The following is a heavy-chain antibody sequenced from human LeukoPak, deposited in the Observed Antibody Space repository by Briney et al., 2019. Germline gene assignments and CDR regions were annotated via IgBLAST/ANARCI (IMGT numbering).Heavy chain of an antibody. D-gene: IGHD3-10*01. CDR2: INPNSGGT. CDR1: GYTFTGYY. J-gene: IGHJ4*02. Sequence: ASVKVSCKASGYTFTGYYMHWVRQAPGQGLEWMGWINPNSGGTNYAQKFQGRVTMTRDTSISTAYMELSRLRSGDTAVYYCARDRVTMVRGAHRGLDYWGQGTLVTVSS. V-gene: IGHV1-2*02. CDR3: ARDRVTMVRGAHRGLDY.